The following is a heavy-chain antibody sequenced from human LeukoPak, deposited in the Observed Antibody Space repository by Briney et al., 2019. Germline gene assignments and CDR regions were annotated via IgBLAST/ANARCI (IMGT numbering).Heavy chain of an antibody. CDR3: ARDYGGSSPFDY. V-gene: IGHV3-43D*03. D-gene: IGHD4-23*01. CDR1: GFTFDDCA. J-gene: IGHJ4*02. Sequence: GGSLRLSCAASGFTFDDCAMHWVRQAPGKGLEWVSLITYDGGSTLYADSVKGRFTISRDNAKDSLYLQMNSLRAEDTAIYYCARDYGGSSPFDYWGQGALVTVSS. CDR2: ITYDGGST.